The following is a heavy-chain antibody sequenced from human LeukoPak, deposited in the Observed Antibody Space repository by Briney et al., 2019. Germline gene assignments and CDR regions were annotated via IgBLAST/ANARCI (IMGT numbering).Heavy chain of an antibody. V-gene: IGHV4-34*01. D-gene: IGHD6-13*01. CDR2: INHGGST. J-gene: IGHJ6*03. CDR1: GGSFSGYY. CDR3: ARRVAAAGGDYYMDV. Sequence: SETLSLTCAVYGGSFSGYYWSWIRQPPGKGLEWIGEINHGGSTNYNPSLKSRVTISVDTSKNQFSLKLSSVTAADTAVYYCARRVAAAGGDYYMDVWGKGTTVTVSS.